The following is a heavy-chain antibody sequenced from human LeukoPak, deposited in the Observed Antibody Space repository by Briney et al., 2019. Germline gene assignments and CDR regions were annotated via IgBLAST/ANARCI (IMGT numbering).Heavy chain of an antibody. CDR2: ISSSSSYI. CDR3: ASSQYSSSWYLNYYYGMDV. D-gene: IGHD6-13*01. J-gene: IGHJ6*02. V-gene: IGHV3-21*01. CDR1: GFTFSSYA. Sequence: GGSLRLSCAASGFTFSSYAMSWVRQAPGKGLEWVSSISSSSSYIYYADSVKGRFTISRDNAKNSLYLQMNSLRAEDTAVYYCASSQYSSSWYLNYYYGMDVWGQGTTVTVSS.